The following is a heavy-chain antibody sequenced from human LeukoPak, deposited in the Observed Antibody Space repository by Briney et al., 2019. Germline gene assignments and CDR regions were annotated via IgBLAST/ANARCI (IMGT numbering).Heavy chain of an antibody. J-gene: IGHJ4*02. CDR1: GFTFSSYW. D-gene: IGHD2-21*02. V-gene: IGHV3-74*01. CDR3: AKGVKQIVVMTAQHYLDY. CDR2: IKIDGSST. Sequence: GGSLRLSCAASGFTFSSYWMHWVRQAPGKGLVWVSRIKIDGSSTFYADSVKGRFTISRDNSKNTLYPQMNTLIADDTAVYYCAKGVKQIVVMTAQHYLDYWGQGTLVTVSS.